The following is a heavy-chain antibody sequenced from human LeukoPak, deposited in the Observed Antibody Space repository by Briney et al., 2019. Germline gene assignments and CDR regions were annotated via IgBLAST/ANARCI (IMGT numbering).Heavy chain of an antibody. D-gene: IGHD1-26*01. Sequence: PSETLSLTCAVYGGSFSGYYWSWIRQPPGKGLEWIGEINHSGSTNYNPSLKSRVTISVDTSKNQFSLKLSSVTAADTAVYYCAKQGGSYVRSWFDPWGQGTLVTVSS. V-gene: IGHV4-34*01. J-gene: IGHJ5*02. CDR1: GGSFSGYY. CDR3: AKQGGSYVRSWFDP. CDR2: INHSGST.